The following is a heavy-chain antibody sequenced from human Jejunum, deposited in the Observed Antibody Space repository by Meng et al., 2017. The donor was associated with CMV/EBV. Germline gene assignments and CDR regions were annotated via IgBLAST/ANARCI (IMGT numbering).Heavy chain of an antibody. D-gene: IGHD2-15*01. J-gene: IGHJ3*02. CDR3: ASGVGYGRDAFDI. V-gene: IGHV1-2*02. CDR1: AYTFSGYY. Sequence: ASAYTFSGYYIHWVRQAPGQGLEWMGWINPKSGATDYAQKFRGRVTVTRDTSITTAYMELSSLRSDDTAVYYCASGVGYGRDAFDIWGQGTMVTVSS. CDR2: INPKSGAT.